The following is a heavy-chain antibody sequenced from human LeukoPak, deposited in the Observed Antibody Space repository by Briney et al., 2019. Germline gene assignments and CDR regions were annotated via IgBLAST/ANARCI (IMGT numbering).Heavy chain of an antibody. CDR2: MNPNSGNT. Sequence: GASVKVSCKASGYTFTSYDINWVRQATGQGLEWMGWMNPNSGNTGYAQKFQGRVTMTRDTSTSTVYTELSSLRSEDTAVYYCAREGNSGYDYIRFDYWGQGTLVTVSS. CDR3: AREGNSGYDYIRFDY. D-gene: IGHD5-12*01. V-gene: IGHV1-8*01. J-gene: IGHJ4*02. CDR1: GYTFTSYD.